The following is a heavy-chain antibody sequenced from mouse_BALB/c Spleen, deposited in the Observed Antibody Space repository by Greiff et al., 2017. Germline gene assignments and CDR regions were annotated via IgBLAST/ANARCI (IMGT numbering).Heavy chain of an antibody. CDR1: GYTFTSYT. CDR3: ARGGIYYGNYFDY. Sequence: VNLVESGAELARPGASVKMSCKASGYTFTSYTMHWVKQRPGQGLEWIGYINPSSGYTNYNQKFKDKATLTADKSSSTAYMQLSSLTSEDSAVYYCARGGIYYGNYFDYWGQGTTLTVSS. J-gene: IGHJ2*01. D-gene: IGHD2-1*01. CDR2: INPSSGYT. V-gene: IGHV1-4*01.